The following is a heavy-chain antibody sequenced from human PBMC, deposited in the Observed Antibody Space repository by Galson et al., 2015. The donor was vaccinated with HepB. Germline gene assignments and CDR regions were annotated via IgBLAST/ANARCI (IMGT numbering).Heavy chain of an antibody. J-gene: IGHJ6*02. CDR2: IWSDGRNE. V-gene: IGHV3-33*01. CDR3: ARDLGGVDGDGLDV. CDR1: GFTFCYHG. Sequence: SLRLSCAASGFTFCYHGMHWVRQAPGKGLEWVAVIWSDGRNEHYADSVKGRFTISRDNSKNTLYLQMNSLRDDDTAVYYCARDLGGVDGDGLDVWGQGSAVTVSS. D-gene: IGHD5-24*01.